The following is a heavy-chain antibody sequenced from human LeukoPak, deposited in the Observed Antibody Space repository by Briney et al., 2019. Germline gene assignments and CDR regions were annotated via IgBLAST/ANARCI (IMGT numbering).Heavy chain of an antibody. J-gene: IGHJ4*02. CDR3: ARGQQLWFSYYFDY. CDR2: IYYSGST. D-gene: IGHD5-18*01. Sequence: SETLSLTCTVSGGSISSSSYYWGWIRQPPGKGLEWIGSIYYSGSTYYNPSLKSRVTISVDTSKNQFSLKLSSVTAADTAVYYCARGQQLWFSYYFDYWGQGTLVTVSS. CDR1: GGSISSSSYY. V-gene: IGHV4-39*01.